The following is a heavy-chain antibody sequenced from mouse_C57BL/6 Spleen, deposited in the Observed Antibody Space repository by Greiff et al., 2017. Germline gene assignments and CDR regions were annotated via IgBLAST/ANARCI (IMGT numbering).Heavy chain of an antibody. Sequence: QVPLQQPGAELVKPGASVKLSCKASGYTFTSYWMQWVKQRPGPGLEWIGESDPSDSYTNYNQKFKGKATLTVDTSSSTAYMQLSSLTSEDSAVYYCARSGGYGNYDSWFAYWGQGTLVTVSA. J-gene: IGHJ3*01. CDR3: ARSGGYGNYDSWFAY. V-gene: IGHV1-50*01. CDR2: SDPSDSYT. CDR1: GYTFTSYW. D-gene: IGHD2-10*02.